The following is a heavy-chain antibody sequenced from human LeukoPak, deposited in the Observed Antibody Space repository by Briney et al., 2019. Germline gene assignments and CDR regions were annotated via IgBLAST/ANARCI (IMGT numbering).Heavy chain of an antibody. CDR3: ARVFIVVGAFDI. J-gene: IGHJ3*02. Sequence: SETLSLTCTVSGGSISSYYWSWIRQPPGKGLEWIGRIYTSGSTNYNPSLKSRVTMSVDTSKNQFSLKLSSVTAADTAVYYCARVFIVVGAFDIWGQGTMVTVSS. CDR2: IYTSGST. CDR1: GGSISSYY. D-gene: IGHD2-15*01. V-gene: IGHV4-4*07.